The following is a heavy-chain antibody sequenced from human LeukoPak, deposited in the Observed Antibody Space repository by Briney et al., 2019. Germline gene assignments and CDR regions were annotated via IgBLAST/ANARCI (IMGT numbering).Heavy chain of an antibody. CDR1: GGTFSSYT. Sequence: SAKVSCKASGGTFSSYTISWVRQAPGQGLEWMGRIIPILGIANYAQKFQGRVTITADKSTSTAYMELSSLRSEDTAVYYCASSPGSSSWRSTIDYWGQGTLVTVSS. CDR2: IIPILGIA. V-gene: IGHV1-69*02. CDR3: ASSPGSSSWRSTIDY. D-gene: IGHD6-13*01. J-gene: IGHJ4*02.